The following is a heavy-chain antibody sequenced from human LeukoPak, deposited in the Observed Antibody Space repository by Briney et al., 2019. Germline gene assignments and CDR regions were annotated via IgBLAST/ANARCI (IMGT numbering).Heavy chain of an antibody. J-gene: IGHJ6*02. D-gene: IGHD5-12*01. Sequence: SETLSLTCTVSGGSISSYYWSWIRQPPGKGLEWIGYIYYSGSTNYNPSLKSRVTISVDTSKNQFSLKLSSVTAADTAVYYCARDLVEDIAGQYYYYGMDVWGQGTTVNVSS. CDR2: IYYSGST. V-gene: IGHV4-59*01. CDR1: GGSISSYY. CDR3: ARDLVEDIAGQYYYYGMDV.